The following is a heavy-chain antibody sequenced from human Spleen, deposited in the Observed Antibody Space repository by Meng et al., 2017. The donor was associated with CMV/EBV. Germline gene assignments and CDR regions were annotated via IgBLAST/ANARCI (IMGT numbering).Heavy chain of an antibody. V-gene: IGHV3-11*04. J-gene: IGHJ4*02. CDR3: ARDPPTVTMDFDY. D-gene: IGHD4-11*01. CDR2: ISSSGSTI. Sequence: CAASGCNFSDYYMSWIRQAPGKWLEWVSYISSSGSTIHYADSVKGRFTISRDNAKNSLYLQMNSLRAEDTAVYYCARDPPTVTMDFDYWGQGTLVTVSS. CDR1: GCNFSDYY.